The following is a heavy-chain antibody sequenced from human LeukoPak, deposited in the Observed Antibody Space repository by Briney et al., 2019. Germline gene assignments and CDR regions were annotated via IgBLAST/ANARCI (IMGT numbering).Heavy chain of an antibody. CDR2: INPNTGGT. J-gene: IGHJ4*02. V-gene: IGHV1-2*02. D-gene: IGHD6-13*01. CDR3: ARAGTRYTSSWYAPDY. CDR1: GYTFTGYY. Sequence: GASVKVSCKTSGYTFTGYYLHWVRQAPGQGLEWMGWINPNTGGTNYAQKFQGRVTMTRDASISTAYMELSRLRSDDAAVFYCARAGTRYTSSWYAPDYWGQGTLVTVSS.